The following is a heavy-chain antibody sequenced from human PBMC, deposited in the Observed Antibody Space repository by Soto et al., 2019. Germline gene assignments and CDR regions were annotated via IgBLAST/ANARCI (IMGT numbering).Heavy chain of an antibody. V-gene: IGHV4-59*01. Sequence: SETLSLTCTVSGGSMIAYYWNWMRQPPGKGLQWIGYTYYSGSTTYNPSPKSRVTISVDSSKNQFSLKLDSVTPADTAVYYCARVRGTAGKRYFDYWGPGTLVTVSS. CDR2: TYYSGST. CDR1: GGSMIAYY. CDR3: ARVRGTAGKRYFDY. J-gene: IGHJ4*02. D-gene: IGHD6-13*01.